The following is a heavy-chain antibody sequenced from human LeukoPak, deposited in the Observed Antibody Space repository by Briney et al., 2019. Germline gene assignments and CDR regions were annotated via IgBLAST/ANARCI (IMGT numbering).Heavy chain of an antibody. Sequence: GASVKVSCKASGYTFTSYYMHWVRQAPGQGLEWMGIINPSGGSTSYAQKFQGRVTMTRDTSTSTVYMELSSLRSEDTAVYYCARGALSRSGYSSSQLGRNNWFDPRGQGTLVTVSS. CDR2: INPSGGST. V-gene: IGHV1-46*01. CDR1: GYTFTSYY. D-gene: IGHD6-13*01. CDR3: ARGALSRSGYSSSQLGRNNWFDP. J-gene: IGHJ5*02.